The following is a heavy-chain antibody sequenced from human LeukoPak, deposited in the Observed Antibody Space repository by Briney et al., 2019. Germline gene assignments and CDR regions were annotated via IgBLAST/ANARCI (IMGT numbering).Heavy chain of an antibody. J-gene: IGHJ4*02. D-gene: IGHD5-12*01. Sequence: PSETLSLTCTVSGGSISSSSYYWGWIRQPPGKGLEWIGSIYYSGSTYYNPSLKSRVTISVDTSKNQFSLKLSSVTAADTAVYYCAGGGSGYDAPLDYWGQGTLVTVSS. CDR1: GGSISSSSYY. CDR2: IYYSGST. CDR3: AGGGSGYDAPLDY. V-gene: IGHV4-39*01.